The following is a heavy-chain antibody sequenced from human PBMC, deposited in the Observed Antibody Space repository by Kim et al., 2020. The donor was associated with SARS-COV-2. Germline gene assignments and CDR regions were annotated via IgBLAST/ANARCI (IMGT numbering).Heavy chain of an antibody. Sequence: SVKVSCKASGFTFTSSAVQWVRQARGQRLEWIGWIVVGSGNTNYAQKFQERVTITRDMSTSTAYMELSSLRSEDTAVYYCAADPSSWYLDDPDRYYYYYYGMDVWGQGTTVTVSS. CDR3: AADPSSWYLDDPDRYYYYYYGMDV. D-gene: IGHD6-13*01. CDR1: GFTFTSSA. CDR2: IVVGSGNT. V-gene: IGHV1-58*01. J-gene: IGHJ6*02.